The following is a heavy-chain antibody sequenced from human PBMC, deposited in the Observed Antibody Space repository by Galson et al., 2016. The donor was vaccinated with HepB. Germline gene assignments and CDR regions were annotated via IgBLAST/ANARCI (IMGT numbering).Heavy chain of an antibody. V-gene: IGHV1-69*13. D-gene: IGHD2-15*01. Sequence: SVKVSCKASGGTFSSYAISWVRQAPRQGLEWMGGIVPIFGTANYAQRFQGRVTITADESASTAYMELGSLRSEDTAVYYCARSPRGGYLGGLGYYYYYMDVWGQRDHGHRLL. CDR2: IVPIFGTA. CDR1: GGTFSSYA. J-gene: IGHJ6*03. CDR3: ARSPRGGYLGGLGYYYYYMDV.